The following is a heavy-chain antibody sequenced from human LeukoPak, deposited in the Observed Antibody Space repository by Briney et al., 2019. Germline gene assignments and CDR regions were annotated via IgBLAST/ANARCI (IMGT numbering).Heavy chain of an antibody. Sequence: PSETLSLTCAVSGYSISSGYYWGWIRQPPGKGLEWIGSIYHSGSTYYNPSLKSRVTISVDTSKNQFSLKLSSVTAADTAVYYCAIHFNPSPSSIAARPPYYYYMDVWGKGTTVTVSS. V-gene: IGHV4-38-2*01. CDR3: AIHFNPSPSSIAARPPYYYYMDV. J-gene: IGHJ6*03. D-gene: IGHD6-6*01. CDR2: IYHSGST. CDR1: GYSISSGYY.